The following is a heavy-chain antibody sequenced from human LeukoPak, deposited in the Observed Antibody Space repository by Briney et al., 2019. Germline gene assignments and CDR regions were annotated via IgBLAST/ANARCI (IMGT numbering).Heavy chain of an antibody. CDR1: GYSFTSYG. CDR2: ISAYNGNT. V-gene: IGHV1-18*01. CDR3: ARAAGAVAEDY. D-gene: IGHD6-19*01. J-gene: IGHJ4*02. Sequence: ASVRVSCKASGYSFTSYGITWVRQAPGQGLEWMEWISAYNGNTNYAQKLQGRVTMTTDTSTSTAYMELRSLRSDDTDVYYCARAAGAVAEDYWGQETLVTVSS.